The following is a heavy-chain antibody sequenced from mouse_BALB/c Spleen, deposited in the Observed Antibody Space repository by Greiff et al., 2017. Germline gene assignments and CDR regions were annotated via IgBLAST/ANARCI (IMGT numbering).Heavy chain of an antibody. CDR1: GYSITSDYA. Sequence: VQLKESGPGLVKPSQSLSLTCTVTGYSITSDYAWNWIRQFPGNKLEWMGYISYSGSTSYNPSLKSRISITRDTSKNQFFLQLNSVTTEDTATYYCARSGNYVGDYWGQGTSVTVSS. V-gene: IGHV3-2*02. J-gene: IGHJ4*01. D-gene: IGHD2-1*01. CDR3: ARSGNYVGDY. CDR2: ISYSGST.